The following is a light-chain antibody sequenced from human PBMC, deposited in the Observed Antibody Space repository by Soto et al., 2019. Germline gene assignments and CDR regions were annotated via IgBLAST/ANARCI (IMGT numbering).Light chain of an antibody. V-gene: IGKV1-9*01. Sequence: DIQMPQSPSTLSASVGDRVTITCRASQGISSYLAWYQQKPGKAPKLLIYAASTLQSGVPSRFSGSGSGTDFTLTISSLQPEDFATYYCQQLNSYPITFCQGTRLEIK. CDR2: AAS. CDR1: QGISSY. CDR3: QQLNSYPIT. J-gene: IGKJ5*01.